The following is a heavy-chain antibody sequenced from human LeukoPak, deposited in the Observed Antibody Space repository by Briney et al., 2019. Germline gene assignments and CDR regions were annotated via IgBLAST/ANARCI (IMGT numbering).Heavy chain of an antibody. J-gene: IGHJ5*02. Sequence: PSETLSLTCTVSGGSISSGGYYWSWIRQPPGKGLEWIGYIYYSGSTNYNPSLKSRVTISVDTSKNQFSLKLSSVTAADTAVYYCAREGDDYGDYEWFDPWGQGTLVTVSS. CDR2: IYYSGST. V-gene: IGHV4-61*08. CDR3: AREGDDYGDYEWFDP. D-gene: IGHD4-17*01. CDR1: GGSISSGGYY.